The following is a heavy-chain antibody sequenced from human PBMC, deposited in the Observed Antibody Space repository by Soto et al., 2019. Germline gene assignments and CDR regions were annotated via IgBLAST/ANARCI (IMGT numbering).Heavy chain of an antibody. V-gene: IGHV3-7*01. J-gene: IGHJ4*02. CDR3: ATNYF. D-gene: IGHD2-8*01. CDR2: IKEDGSEK. Sequence: GGSLRLSCAASGFTFSRCWASWVRQAPGKGLEWVANIKEDGSEKYYVDSVKGRFTISRDNAKNSLYLQMDSLGAEDTAVYYCATNYFWGQGTLVTVSS. CDR1: GFTFSRCW.